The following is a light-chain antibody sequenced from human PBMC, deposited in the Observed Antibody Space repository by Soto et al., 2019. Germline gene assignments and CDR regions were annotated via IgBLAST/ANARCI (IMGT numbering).Light chain of an antibody. Sequence: QSALTQPASVSGSPGQSITISCTGTSGDIGSYNLVSWYQQHPGKAPKLMIYEGRKRPSGVSDRFSGSKSGNTASLRVSGLQAEDEADYYCCSCSGGSVLFGGGTKLTVL. V-gene: IGLV2-23*01. J-gene: IGLJ2*01. CDR2: EGR. CDR1: SGDIGSYNL. CDR3: CSCSGGSVL.